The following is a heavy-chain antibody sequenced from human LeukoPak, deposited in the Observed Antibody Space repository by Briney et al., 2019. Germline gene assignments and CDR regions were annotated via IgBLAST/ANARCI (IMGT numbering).Heavy chain of an antibody. CDR1: GFTISSYA. CDR2: ISVSGSST. J-gene: IGHJ5*02. V-gene: IGHV3-23*01. D-gene: IGHD3-16*02. CDR3: AKANPPPLRLGELSPP. Sequence: PWGSLRLSWAASGFTISSYAMIWVRQAPGQGLEWVSAISVSGSSTYYADSVQSRFTISRDNSKNTLYLQINSLRAEDTAVYKCAKANPPPLRLGELSPPWGQGTLVTVSS.